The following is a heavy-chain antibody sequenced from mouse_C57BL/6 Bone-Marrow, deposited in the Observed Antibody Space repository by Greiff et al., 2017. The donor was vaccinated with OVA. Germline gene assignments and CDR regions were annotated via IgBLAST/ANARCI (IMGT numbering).Heavy chain of an antibody. D-gene: IGHD1-1*01. J-gene: IGHJ4*01. CDR1: GFTFSSYA. Sequence: EVKVVESGGGLVKPGGSLKLSCAASGFTFSSYAMSWVRQTPEKRLEWVATISDGGSYTYYPDNVKGRFTISRDNAKNNLYLQMSHLKSEDTAMYYCARMNYGSSYDYAMDDWGQGTSVTVSS. V-gene: IGHV5-4*03. CDR3: ARMNYGSSYDYAMDD. CDR2: ISDGGSYT.